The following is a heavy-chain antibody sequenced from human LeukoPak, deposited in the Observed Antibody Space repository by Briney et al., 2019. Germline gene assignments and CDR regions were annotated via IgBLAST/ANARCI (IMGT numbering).Heavy chain of an antibody. D-gene: IGHD2-2*01. CDR2: FDPEDGET. CDR1: GYTLTELS. V-gene: IGHV1-24*01. J-gene: IGHJ6*04. CDR3: ATRYCSSTSCFISYGMHV. Sequence: ASVKVSCKVSGYTLTELSMHWERQAPGKGLEWMGGFDPEDGETIYAQKFQGRVTMTEDTSTDTAYMELSSLRSEDTAVYYCATRYCSSTSCFISYGMHVWGKGTTVTVSS.